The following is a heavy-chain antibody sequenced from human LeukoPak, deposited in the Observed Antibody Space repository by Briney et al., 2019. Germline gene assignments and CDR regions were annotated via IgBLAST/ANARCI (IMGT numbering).Heavy chain of an antibody. CDR3: ARRISTYSWFDP. V-gene: IGHV1-18*01. Sequence: ASVKVSCKTSGYTFTSYGIGWVRQAPGQGLEWMGWINTYNANTNYAQKLQGRVTMTTDTSTNTAYMELRSLRSDDTAVYYCARRISTYSWFDPWGQGTLVTVSS. D-gene: IGHD3-16*01. J-gene: IGHJ5*02. CDR2: INTYNANT. CDR1: GYTFTSYG.